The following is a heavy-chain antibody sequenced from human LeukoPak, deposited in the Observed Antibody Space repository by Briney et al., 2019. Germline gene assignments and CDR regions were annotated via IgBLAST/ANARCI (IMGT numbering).Heavy chain of an antibody. CDR1: GGSISSSSYY. J-gene: IGHJ6*03. Sequence: SETLSLTCTVSGGSISSSSYYWGWIRQPPGKGLEWIGSIYYSGSTYYNPSLKSRVTMSVDTSKNQFSLKLSSVTAADTAVYYCARAPPFTIFGVVTDPYYYYYMDVWGKGTTVTVSS. CDR2: IYYSGST. D-gene: IGHD3-3*01. CDR3: ARAPPFTIFGVVTDPYYYYYMDV. V-gene: IGHV4-39*07.